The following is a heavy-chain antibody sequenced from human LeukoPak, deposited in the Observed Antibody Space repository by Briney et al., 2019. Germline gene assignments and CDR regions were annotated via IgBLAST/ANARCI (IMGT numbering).Heavy chain of an antibody. V-gene: IGHV5-51*01. CDR3: ARSFGESSHPFDY. J-gene: IGHJ4*02. CDR2: IYPGDSDT. CDR1: GYSFTSYW. Sequence: GESLKISCKGSGYSFTSYWIGWVRQMPGKGLEWMGIIYPGDSDTRYSPSFQGQVSISADKSISTAYLQWSSLKASDAAMYYCARSFGESSHPFDYWGQGTLVTVSS. D-gene: IGHD3-10*01.